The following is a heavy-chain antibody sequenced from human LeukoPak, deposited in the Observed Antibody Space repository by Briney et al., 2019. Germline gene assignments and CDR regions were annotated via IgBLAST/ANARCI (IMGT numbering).Heavy chain of an antibody. D-gene: IGHD4-11*01. V-gene: IGHV3-48*01. Sequence: GGSLRLSCAASGFTFSSYSMNWVRQTPGQGLEWVSYITSDSSTMFYADSVKGRFTASRDNAENSMYLQMNSLRAEDTADYCARVALRPIDYSNPEFDPWGQGTLVTVSS. CDR1: GFTFSSYS. CDR3: ARVALRPIDYSNPEFDP. CDR2: ITSDSSTM. J-gene: IGHJ5*02.